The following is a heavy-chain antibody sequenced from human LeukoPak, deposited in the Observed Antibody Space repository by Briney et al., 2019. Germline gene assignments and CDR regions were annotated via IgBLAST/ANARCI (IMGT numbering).Heavy chain of an antibody. D-gene: IGHD6-13*01. J-gene: IGHJ5*02. CDR2: IYTSGST. CDR3: ARERIPAAGMIWFDP. V-gene: IGHV4-61*02. Sequence: SETLSLTCTVSGGSISSGSYYWSWIRQPAGKGLEWIVRIYTSGSTNYNPSLKSRVTMSVDTSKNQFSLKLSSVTAADTAVYYCARERIPAAGMIWFDPWGQGTLVTVSS. CDR1: GGSISSGSYY.